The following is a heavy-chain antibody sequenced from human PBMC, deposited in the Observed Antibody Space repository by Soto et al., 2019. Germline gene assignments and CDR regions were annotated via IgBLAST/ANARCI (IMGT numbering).Heavy chain of an antibody. CDR3: ARATSVFSAFDF. V-gene: IGHV3-48*03. CDR1: GFTFSSSE. CDR2: ISTSSSSI. D-gene: IGHD1-1*01. J-gene: IGHJ3*01. Sequence: PEGSLRLSCAASGFTFSSSEMNWVRQAPGKGLEWVSYISTSSSSIYYADSVKGRFTISRDNAKNSLSLQMNSLRAEDTAVYYCARATSVFSAFDFWGQGTMVTVSS.